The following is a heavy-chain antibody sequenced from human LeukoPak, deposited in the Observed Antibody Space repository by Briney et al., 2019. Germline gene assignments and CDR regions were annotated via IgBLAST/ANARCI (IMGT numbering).Heavy chain of an antibody. CDR2: IIPVYDRT. Sequence: SVTVSCKASGGSFSIHAVSWVRQAPGQGLEWVGGIIPVYDRTTYAQKFEGRTTITLDAFSTTVYLELNGLRYEDSAIYYCAAGGYGVRLFHLDVWGKGTTVTGSS. D-gene: IGHD6-25*01. J-gene: IGHJ6*04. V-gene: IGHV1-69*13. CDR1: GGSFSIHA. CDR3: AAGGYGVRLFHLDV.